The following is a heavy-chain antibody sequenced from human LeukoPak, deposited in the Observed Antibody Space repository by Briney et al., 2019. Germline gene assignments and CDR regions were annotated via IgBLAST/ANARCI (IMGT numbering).Heavy chain of an antibody. D-gene: IGHD6-13*01. CDR1: GGSISNNF. CDR3: AKRARTTAGNLWFDP. CDR2: IYSSGSA. V-gene: IGHV4-59*08. J-gene: IGHJ5*02. Sequence: SETLSLTCTVSGGSISNNFWGWIGQPPGKGLEYIAYIYSSGSANYNPSLESRVTISIDTSKNQFSRKLGSATAADTAVYYCAKRARTTAGNLWFDPGGQGTLVTVSS.